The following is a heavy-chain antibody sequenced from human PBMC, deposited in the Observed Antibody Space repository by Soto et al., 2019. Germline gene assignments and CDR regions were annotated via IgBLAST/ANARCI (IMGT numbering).Heavy chain of an antibody. CDR1: GYTFTTYY. Sequence: ASVKVSCKASGYTFTTYYMHWVRQAPGQGLEWMGVIDPADGTTTYAQRFQGRATMTMDTSTTTVYMELTSLTSDDTAVYYCARGRGWFDPWGQGSLVTVSS. J-gene: IGHJ5*02. D-gene: IGHD3-10*01. CDR2: IDPADGTT. V-gene: IGHV1-46*01. CDR3: ARGRGWFDP.